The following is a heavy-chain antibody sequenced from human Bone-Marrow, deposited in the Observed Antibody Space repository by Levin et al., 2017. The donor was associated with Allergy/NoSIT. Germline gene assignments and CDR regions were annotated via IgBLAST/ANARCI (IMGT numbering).Heavy chain of an antibody. J-gene: IGHJ4*02. V-gene: IGHV1-69*01. CDR2: IIPIFGTA. D-gene: IGHD5-12*01. CDR3: ARGYSGYDVNGGGPFDY. Sequence: KISCKASGGTFSSYAISWVRQAPGQGLEWMGGIIPIFGTANYAQKFQGRVTITADESTSTAYMELSSLRSEDTAVYYCARGYSGYDVNGGGPFDYWGQGTLVTVSS. CDR1: GGTFSSYA.